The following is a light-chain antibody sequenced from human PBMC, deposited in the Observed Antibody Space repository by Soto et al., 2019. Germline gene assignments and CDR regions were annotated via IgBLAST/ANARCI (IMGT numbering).Light chain of an antibody. Sequence: QSVLTQPPSVSAAPGQRITISCSGGSSNLVKNFVSWYQQLPKAAPTLLIYEDSKRLSGIPVRFSGSKSGTSATLVITGLPTGDEADYYCGSWDSSLRHVVFGEGTKLTVL. CDR1: SSNLVKNF. CDR3: GSWDSSLRHVV. CDR2: EDS. J-gene: IGLJ2*01. V-gene: IGLV1-51*02.